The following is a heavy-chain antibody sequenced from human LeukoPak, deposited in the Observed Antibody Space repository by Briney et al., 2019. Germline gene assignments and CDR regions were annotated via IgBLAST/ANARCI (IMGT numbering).Heavy chain of an antibody. J-gene: IGHJ4*01. V-gene: IGHV1-2*02. Sequence: ASVKVPCKASGYFFRDYYMHWVRQAPGQGLEWMGWINPSSGDANYAQKFQGRVTMTSDTSISTAYLELNRLRADDTAIYFCARDVHDYGGNSGFDYWGQGSLAIVSS. CDR1: GYFFRDYY. D-gene: IGHD4-23*01. CDR3: ARDVHDYGGNSGFDY. CDR2: INPSSGDA.